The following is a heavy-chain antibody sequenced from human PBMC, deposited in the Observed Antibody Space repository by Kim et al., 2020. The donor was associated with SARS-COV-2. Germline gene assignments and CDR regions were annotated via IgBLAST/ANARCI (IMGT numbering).Heavy chain of an antibody. CDR2: INPNSGGT. Sequence: ASVKVSCKASGYTFTGYYMHWVRQAPGQGLEWMGWINPNSGGTNYAQKFQGRVTMTRDTSISTAYMELSRLRSDDTAVYYCARDFFSAAAPPGGMDVWGQGTTVTVSS. CDR3: ARDFFSAAAPPGGMDV. V-gene: IGHV1-2*02. D-gene: IGHD6-13*01. J-gene: IGHJ6*02. CDR1: GYTFTGYY.